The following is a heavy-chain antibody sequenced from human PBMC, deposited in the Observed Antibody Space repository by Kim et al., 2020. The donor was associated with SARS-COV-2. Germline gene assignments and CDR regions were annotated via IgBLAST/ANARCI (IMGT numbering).Heavy chain of an antibody. CDR3: TTDHFQIMITFRLGYGVDA. D-gene: IGHD3-16*01. CDR2: IKSKTDGGTT. V-gene: IGHV3-15*01. CDR1: GFTFSNAW. Sequence: GGSLRLSCAASGFTFSNAWMSWVRQAPGKGLEWVGRIKSKTDGGTTDYAAPVKGRFTISRDDSKNTLYLQMNSLKTEDTAVYYCTTDHFQIMITFRLGYGVDACGQGTTVTVSS. J-gene: IGHJ6*02.